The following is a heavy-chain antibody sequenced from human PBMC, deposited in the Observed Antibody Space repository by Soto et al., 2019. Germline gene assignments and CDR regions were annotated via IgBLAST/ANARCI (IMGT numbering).Heavy chain of an antibody. D-gene: IGHD2-2*01. CDR1: GYSFTSYW. CDR3: ARHNTPHYCSSTSCYRYYYGMDV. Sequence: PGESLKISCKGSGYSFTSYWISWVRQMPGKGLEWMGRIDPSDSYTNYSPSFQGHVTISADKSISTAYLQWSSLKASDTAMYYCARHNTPHYCSSTSCYRYYYGMDVWGQGTTVTVS. CDR2: IDPSDSYT. V-gene: IGHV5-10-1*01. J-gene: IGHJ6*02.